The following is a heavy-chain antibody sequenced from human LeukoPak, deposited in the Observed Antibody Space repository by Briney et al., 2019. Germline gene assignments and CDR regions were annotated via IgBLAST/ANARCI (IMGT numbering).Heavy chain of an antibody. D-gene: IGHD6-19*01. Sequence: GGSLRLSCAASGFTFSSYSMNWVRQAPGKGLEWVSYISTTSSTIYYADSVKGRFTISRDNAKNSLYLQMNNLRAEDTAVYCCARKIVVAGQWYFDYWGQGTLVTVSS. CDR1: GFTFSSYS. CDR2: ISTTSSTI. V-gene: IGHV3-48*01. J-gene: IGHJ4*02. CDR3: ARKIVVAGQWYFDY.